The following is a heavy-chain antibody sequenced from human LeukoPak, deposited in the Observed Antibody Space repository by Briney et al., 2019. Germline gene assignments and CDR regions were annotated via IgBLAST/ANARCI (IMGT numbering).Heavy chain of an antibody. D-gene: IGHD1-26*01. Sequence: HGESLKISCKGSGYSFTSYWIGWVRQMPGKGLEWMGTIYPGNSDTRYSPSFQGQVTISADKSISTAYLQWSSLKASDTAMYYCARAGIVGATSFDYWGQGTLVTVSS. CDR2: IYPGNSDT. J-gene: IGHJ4*02. CDR3: ARAGIVGATSFDY. V-gene: IGHV5-51*01. CDR1: GYSFTSYW.